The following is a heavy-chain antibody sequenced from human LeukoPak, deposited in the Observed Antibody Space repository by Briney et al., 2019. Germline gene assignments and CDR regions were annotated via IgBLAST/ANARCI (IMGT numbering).Heavy chain of an antibody. CDR3: ARGATGSGWRPNFDY. V-gene: IGHV1-18*01. J-gene: IGHJ4*02. Sequence: GASVKVSCKASGYTFTSYGISWVRQAPGQGLEWMGWISAYNGNTNYAQKLQGRVTMTTDTSTSTAYMELRSLRSDDTAVYYCARGATGSGWRPNFDYWGQGTLVTVSS. D-gene: IGHD6-19*01. CDR1: GYTFTSYG. CDR2: ISAYNGNT.